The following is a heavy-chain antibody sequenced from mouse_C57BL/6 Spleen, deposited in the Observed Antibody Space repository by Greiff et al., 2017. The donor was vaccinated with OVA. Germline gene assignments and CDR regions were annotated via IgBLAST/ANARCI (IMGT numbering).Heavy chain of an antibody. J-gene: IGHJ4*01. CDR2: IYPSDGST. CDR1: GYTFTDYT. V-gene: IGHV1-78*01. Sequence: QVQLQQSDAELVKPGASVKISCKASGYTFTDYTIHWMKQRPEQGLEWIGYIYPSDGSTNYNEKFKGKATLTADKSSSTAYMQLTSLTSEDSAVDVGEREEIDDVVYARDYWGQGTSVTVSS. D-gene: IGHD2-3*01. CDR3: EREEIDDVVYARDY.